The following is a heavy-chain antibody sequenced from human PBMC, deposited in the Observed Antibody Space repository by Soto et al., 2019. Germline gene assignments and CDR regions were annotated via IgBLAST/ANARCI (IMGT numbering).Heavy chain of an antibody. CDR3: AREYYDILTGPRADD. Sequence: PGGSLRLSCAASGFTFSSYSMNWVRQAPGKGLEWVSSISSSSSYIYYADSVKGRFTISRDNAKNSLYLQMNSLRAEDTAVYYCAREYYDILTGPRADDWGQGTLVTVSS. CDR2: ISSSSSYI. D-gene: IGHD3-9*01. V-gene: IGHV3-21*01. J-gene: IGHJ4*02. CDR1: GFTFSSYS.